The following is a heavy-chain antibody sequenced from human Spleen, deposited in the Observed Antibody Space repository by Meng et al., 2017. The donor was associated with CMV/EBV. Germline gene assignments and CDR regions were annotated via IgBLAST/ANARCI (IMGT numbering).Heavy chain of an antibody. CDR2: TYYGSKWFN. CDR3: ARGTSDDYGDQNWFDP. J-gene: IGHJ5*02. CDR1: VSGTSAA. V-gene: IGHV6-1*01. D-gene: IGHD4-17*01. Sequence: VSGTSAAWNWVRPSPSIDLEWLGRTYYGSKWFNDYALSVKSRVIINPDTSKNQFSLQLNSVTPDDTAVYFCARGTSDDYGDQNWFDPWGQGTLVTVSS.